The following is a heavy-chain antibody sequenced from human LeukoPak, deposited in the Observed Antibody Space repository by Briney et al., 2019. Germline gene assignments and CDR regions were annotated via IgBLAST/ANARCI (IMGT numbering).Heavy chain of an antibody. CDR3: ARDSLTPL. CDR1: GGSISSYY. CDR2: IYYSGST. V-gene: IGHV4-59*01. Sequence: SETLSLTCTVSGGSISSYYWSWIRQPPGKGLEWIGYIYYSGSTNYNPSLKSRVTISVDTSKNQFSLKLSSVTAADTAVYYCARDSLTPLWGQGTPVTVSS. J-gene: IGHJ4*02. D-gene: IGHD1-14*01.